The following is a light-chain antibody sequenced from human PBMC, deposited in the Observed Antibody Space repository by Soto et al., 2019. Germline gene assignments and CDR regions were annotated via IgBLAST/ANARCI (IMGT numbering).Light chain of an antibody. V-gene: IGLV2-14*03. J-gene: IGLJ1*01. CDR2: DVA. CDR1: SSDVGGSNF. Sequence: QSALTQPAAVSASPGQSITISCTGTSSDVGGSNFVSWYQQHPGKPPKLIIYDVATRPSGVSNRFSGSKSGSTASLLISRLQTEDEAEYYCVSFTSSTTDVFGSGTKVTVL. CDR3: VSFTSSTTDV.